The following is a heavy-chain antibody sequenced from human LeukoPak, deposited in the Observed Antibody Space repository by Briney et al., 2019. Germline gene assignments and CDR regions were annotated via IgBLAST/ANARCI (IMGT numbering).Heavy chain of an antibody. CDR1: GFTVSSNY. D-gene: IGHD2-8*01. Sequence: RGGSLRLSCADSGFTVSSNYMSWVRQAPGEGLEWVSVIYSGGSTYYADSVKGRFTISRDNSKNTLYLQMNSLRAEGTAVYYWARGGMLLSWFDPWGQGTLVTVSS. V-gene: IGHV3-53*01. CDR2: IYSGGST. CDR3: ARGGMLLSWFDP. J-gene: IGHJ5*02.